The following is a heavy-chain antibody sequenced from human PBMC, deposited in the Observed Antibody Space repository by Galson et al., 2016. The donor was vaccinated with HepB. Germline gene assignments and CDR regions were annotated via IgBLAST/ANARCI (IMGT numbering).Heavy chain of an antibody. D-gene: IGHD3-3*01. CDR3: VRERRTTHFGVLIIGHFDS. J-gene: IGHJ4*02. V-gene: IGHV1-8*01. CDR2: MNPDSGDT. CDR1: GYPFTTYD. Sequence: SVMVSCKASGYPFTTYDINWVRQATGQGLEWMGWMNPDSGDTGYAQNFQGRVTMTRNTSITTAYMELSSLGSEDTAMYYCVRERRTTHFGVLIIGHFDSWGQGALVTVSS.